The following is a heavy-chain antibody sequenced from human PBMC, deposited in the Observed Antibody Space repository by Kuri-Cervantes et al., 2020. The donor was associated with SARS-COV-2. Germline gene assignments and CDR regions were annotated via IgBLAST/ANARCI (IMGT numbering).Heavy chain of an antibody. D-gene: IGHD6-25*01. CDR1: GFTFDDYA. CDR2: ISWDGGST. V-gene: IGHV3-43D*03. CDR3: ARGGITAAGRDFDY. Sequence: GGSLRLSCAASGFTFDDYAMHWVRQAPGKGLEWVSLISWDGGSTYYADSVKGRFTISRDNSKNSLYLQMNSLRAEDTALYFCARGGITAAGRDFDYWGQGTLVTVSS. J-gene: IGHJ4*02.